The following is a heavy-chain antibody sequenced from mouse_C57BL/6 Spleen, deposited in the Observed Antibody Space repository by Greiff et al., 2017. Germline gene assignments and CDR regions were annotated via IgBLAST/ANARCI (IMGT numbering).Heavy chain of an antibody. Sequence: QVQLQQPGAELVKPGASVKMSCKASGYTFTSYWITWVKQRPGQGLEWIGDIYPGSGSTNYNEKFKSKATLTVDKSSSTAYMQISSLTSEDSAVYYCAREGITTVVATPFGYWGQGTTLTVSS. D-gene: IGHD1-1*01. CDR1: GYTFTSYW. J-gene: IGHJ2*01. CDR3: AREGITTVVATPFGY. V-gene: IGHV1-55*01. CDR2: IYPGSGST.